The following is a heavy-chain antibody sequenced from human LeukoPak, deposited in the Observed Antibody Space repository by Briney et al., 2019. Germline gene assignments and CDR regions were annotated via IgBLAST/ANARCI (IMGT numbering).Heavy chain of an antibody. D-gene: IGHD6-13*01. Sequence: SETLSLTCTVSGGSIRGYYWSWIRQPPGKGLEWIGYIYYSGSTNYNPSLKSRVTISVETSKNEFSLKLRSVTAADTAVYYCARVTGYRIEDYFDYWGQGTLVTVSS. CDR1: GGSIRGYY. V-gene: IGHV4-59*01. J-gene: IGHJ4*02. CDR2: IYYSGST. CDR3: ARVTGYRIEDYFDY.